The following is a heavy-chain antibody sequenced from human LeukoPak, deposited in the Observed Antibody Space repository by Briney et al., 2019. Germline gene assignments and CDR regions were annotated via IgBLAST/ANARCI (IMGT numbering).Heavy chain of an antibody. Sequence: ASVKVSCKASGYTFTGQYMHWVRQAPGQGLEWMGWINPNNGGTDYAQKFQGRVTMTRDTSISTAYMELSRLTADDTAVYYCARDLRYSSGWYDWYFDLWGRGTLVTVSS. V-gene: IGHV1-2*02. CDR3: ARDLRYSSGWYDWYFDL. D-gene: IGHD6-19*01. J-gene: IGHJ2*01. CDR1: GYTFTGQY. CDR2: INPNNGGT.